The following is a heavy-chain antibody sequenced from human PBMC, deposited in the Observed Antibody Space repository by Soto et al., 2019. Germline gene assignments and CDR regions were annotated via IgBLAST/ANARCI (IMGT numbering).Heavy chain of an antibody. J-gene: IGHJ4*02. D-gene: IGHD6-19*01. CDR1: GYTFTSYG. V-gene: IGHV1-18*01. Sequence: ASVKVSCKASGYTFTSYGISWVRQAPGQGLEWKGWISAYNGNTNYAQKLQGRVTMTTDTSTSTAYMELRSLRSDDTAVYYCARGVSKLQWLPQDFDYWGQGTLVTVSS. CDR2: ISAYNGNT. CDR3: ARGVSKLQWLPQDFDY.